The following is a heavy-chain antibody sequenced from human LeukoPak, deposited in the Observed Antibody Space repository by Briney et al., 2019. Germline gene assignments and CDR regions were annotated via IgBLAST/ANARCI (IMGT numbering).Heavy chain of an antibody. D-gene: IGHD5-18*01. CDR3: ARDGRIQLWLLGY. J-gene: IGHJ4*02. V-gene: IGHV3-74*01. CDR2: INWDGSST. Sequence: GGSLRLSCEASGFTFSSYWMHWVRQAPGKGLAWVSRINWDGSSTHYADSVKGRFTISRHNSKNTLYLQMNSLRDEDTAVYYCARDGRIQLWLLGYWGQGTLVTVPS. CDR1: GFTFSSYW.